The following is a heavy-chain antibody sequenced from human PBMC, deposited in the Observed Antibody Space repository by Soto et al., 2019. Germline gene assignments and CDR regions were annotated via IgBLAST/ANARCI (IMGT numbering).Heavy chain of an antibody. CDR3: AKEGGILGATVGATAFDY. J-gene: IGHJ4*02. V-gene: IGHV3-23*01. D-gene: IGHD1-26*01. CDR2: ISGSGGST. CDR1: GFTFSSYA. Sequence: EVQLLESGGGLVQPGGSLRLSCAASGFTFSSYAMSWVRQAPGKGLEWVSAISGSGGSTYYADSVKGRFTISRDNSKNTLYLQMNSLRAEDTAVYYCAKEGGILGATVGATAFDYWGQGTLVTVSS.